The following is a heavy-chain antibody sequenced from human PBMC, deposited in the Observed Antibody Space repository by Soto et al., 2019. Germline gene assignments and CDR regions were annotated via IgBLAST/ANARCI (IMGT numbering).Heavy chain of an antibody. D-gene: IGHD4-4*01. V-gene: IGHV4-34*01. J-gene: IGHJ6*03. Sequence: QVQLQQWGAGLLKPSETLSLTCAVYGGSFSGYYWSWIRQPPGKGLEWIGEINHSGSTNYNPSLKRRVTISVDTSKNQFSLKLSSVTAADTAVYYCAREDPHGVTTHGYYYYYMDVWGKGTTVTVSS. CDR3: AREDPHGVTTHGYYYYYMDV. CDR1: GGSFSGYY. CDR2: INHSGST.